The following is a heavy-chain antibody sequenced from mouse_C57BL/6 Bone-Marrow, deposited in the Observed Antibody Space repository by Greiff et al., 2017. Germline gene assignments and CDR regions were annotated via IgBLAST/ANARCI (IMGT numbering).Heavy chain of an antibody. J-gene: IGHJ2*01. CDR2: INPNNGGT. Sequence: EVQLQQSVPELVKPGASVKISCTASGYTFTDSYMNWVKQSPGKSLEWIGDINPNNGGTSYNQKFKGKATLTVDTSSSTAYMELRSLTSEDSAVYYCAHSNGYWGQGTTLTVSS. D-gene: IGHD2-5*01. V-gene: IGHV1-26*01. CDR1: GYTFTDSY. CDR3: AHSNGY.